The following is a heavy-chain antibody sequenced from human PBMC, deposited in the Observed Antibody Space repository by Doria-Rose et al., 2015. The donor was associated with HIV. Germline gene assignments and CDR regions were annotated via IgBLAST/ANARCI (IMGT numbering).Heavy chain of an antibody. Sequence: QVTLKESGPVLVKPTETLTLTCTVSGVSLSSPGMGVSWIRQPPGKALEWLANIFSDHGRSYKTSVKSRLIISRGTSKSQVVLTVTDMYPVDTATYYCARIKSSMWYHKYYLDFWGQGSLVSVSA. CDR1: GVSLSSPGMG. J-gene: IGHJ4*02. CDR2: IFSDHGR. V-gene: IGHV2-26*01. CDR3: ARIKSSMWYHKYYLDF. D-gene: IGHD6-13*01.